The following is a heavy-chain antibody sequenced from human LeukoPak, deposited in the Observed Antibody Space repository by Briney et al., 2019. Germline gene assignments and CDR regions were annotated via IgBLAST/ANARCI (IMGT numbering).Heavy chain of an antibody. CDR2: INHSGST. V-gene: IGHV4-34*01. Sequence: PSETLSLTCAVYGGSFSGYYWSWIRQPPGKGLEWIGEINHSGSTNYNPSLKSRVTISVDTSKNQFSLKLSSVTAADTAVYYCARELLSYGMDVWGQGTTVTVSS. J-gene: IGHJ6*02. CDR1: GGSFSGYY. CDR3: ARELLSYGMDV. D-gene: IGHD3-10*01.